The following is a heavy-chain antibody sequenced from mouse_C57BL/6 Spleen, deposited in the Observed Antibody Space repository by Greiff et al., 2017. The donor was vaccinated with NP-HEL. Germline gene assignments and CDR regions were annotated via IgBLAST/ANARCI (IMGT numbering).Heavy chain of an antibody. CDR1: GYAFTNYL. CDR2: INPGSGGT. J-gene: IGHJ3*01. V-gene: IGHV1-54*01. Sequence: QVQLQQPGAELVMPGASVKLSCKASGYAFTNYLIEWVKQRPGQGLEWIGVINPGSGGTNYNEKFKGKATLAADKSSSTAYMQLSSLTSEDSAVYFCARSLSTWFAYWGQGTLVTVSA. CDR3: ARSLSTWFAY. D-gene: IGHD5-1*01.